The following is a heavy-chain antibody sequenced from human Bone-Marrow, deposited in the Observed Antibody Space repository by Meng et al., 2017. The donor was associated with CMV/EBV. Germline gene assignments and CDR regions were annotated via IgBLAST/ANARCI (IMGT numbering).Heavy chain of an antibody. J-gene: IGHJ4*02. CDR1: GFRVSTYA. CDR2: IANNGAT. V-gene: IGHV3-23*01. CDR3: AKDRWGQDAEVVEMDQ. D-gene: IGHD2-15*01. Sequence: SGFRVSTYAMSWVRQAPGEGLQWVSSIANNGATYYADSVEGRFIISRDNSKNTLYLHMTSLRAEDTAKYYCAKDRWGQDAEVVEMDQWGQGTLVTVSS.